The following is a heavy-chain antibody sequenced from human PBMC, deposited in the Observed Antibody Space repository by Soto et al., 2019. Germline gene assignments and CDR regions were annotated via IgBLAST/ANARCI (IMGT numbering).Heavy chain of an antibody. CDR1: GFTFSSYD. CDR2: ISYDGSDK. Sequence: GGSLRLSCTASGFTFSSYDMHWVRQAPGKGLEWVALISYDGSDKHYADSVRGRFTISRANSKNTLYLQMNSLRPEDTAVYYCAKSTAFDYWGQGTLVTVSS. D-gene: IGHD2-2*01. J-gene: IGHJ4*02. V-gene: IGHV3-30*18. CDR3: AKSTAFDY.